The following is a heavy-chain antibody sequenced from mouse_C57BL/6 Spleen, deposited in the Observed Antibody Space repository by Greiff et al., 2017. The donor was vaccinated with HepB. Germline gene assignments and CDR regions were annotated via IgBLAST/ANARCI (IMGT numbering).Heavy chain of an antibody. CDR1: GYTFTSYG. D-gene: IGHD2-1*01. CDR2: IYPRSGNT. Sequence: QVHVKQSGAELARPGASVKLSCKASGYTFTSYGISWVKQRPGQGLEWIGEIYPRSGNTYYNEKFKGKATLTADKSSSTAYMELRILTAEDSAVYFWAIFYGNYKFAYWGQGTLVTVSA. V-gene: IGHV1-81*01. CDR3: AIFYGNYKFAY. J-gene: IGHJ3*01.